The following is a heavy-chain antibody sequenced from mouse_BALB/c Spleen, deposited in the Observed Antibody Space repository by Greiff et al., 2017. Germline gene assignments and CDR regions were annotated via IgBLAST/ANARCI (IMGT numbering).Heavy chain of an antibody. CDR1: GFTFSSYG. D-gene: IGHD3-2*02. Sequence: DVQLVESGGDLVKPGGSLKLSCAASGFTFSSYGMSWVRQTPDKRLEWVATISSGGSYTYYPDSVKGRFTISRDNAKNTLYLQMSSLKSEDTAMYYCARREATWFAYWGQGTLVTVSA. CDR2: ISSGGSYT. V-gene: IGHV5-6*02. J-gene: IGHJ3*01. CDR3: ARREATWFAY.